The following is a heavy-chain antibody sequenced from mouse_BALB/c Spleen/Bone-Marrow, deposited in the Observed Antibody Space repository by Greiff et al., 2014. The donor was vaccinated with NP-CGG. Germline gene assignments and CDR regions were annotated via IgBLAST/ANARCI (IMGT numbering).Heavy chain of an antibody. CDR1: GFNIKETY. CDR2: IDPANGNT. CDR3: ARYYYGSSLFDY. J-gene: IGHJ2*01. D-gene: IGHD1-1*01. V-gene: IGHV14-3*02. Sequence: EVMLVESGAELVKPGASVKLSCPASGFNIKETYMPWVKKRPERALEWIGRIDPANGNTKYDPKFQGKATITADTSSNTAYLQLSSLTSEDTAVYYCARYYYGSSLFDYWGQGTTLTVSS.